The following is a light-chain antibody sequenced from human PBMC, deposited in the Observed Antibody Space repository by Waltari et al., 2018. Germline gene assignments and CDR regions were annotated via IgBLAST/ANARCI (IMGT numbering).Light chain of an antibody. CDR1: QSVFYSAINKNY. V-gene: IGKV4-1*01. J-gene: IGKJ5*01. CDR2: WAS. Sequence: DIVMTQSPDSLAVSLGERATINCKSSQSVFYSAINKNYLAWYQQKPGQPPKLLIYWASTRESGVPDRFTGSGSGTDFTLTISSLQAEDVAVYYCQQYYSTPPITFG. CDR3: QQYYSTPPIT.